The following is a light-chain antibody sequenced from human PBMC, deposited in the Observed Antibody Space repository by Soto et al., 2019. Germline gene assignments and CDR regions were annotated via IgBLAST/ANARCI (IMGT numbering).Light chain of an antibody. J-gene: IGKJ5*01. V-gene: IGKV3D-15*01. CDR1: QSVRTN. Sequence: EIVMTQSPATLSVSPGERATLSCRASQSVRTNLAWYQQKPGQAPRLLIYHASTRATGIPARFSGSGSGTEFTLSINSLQSDDFAIYYCQQYFNWPPITFGQGTRLEIK. CDR3: QQYFNWPPIT. CDR2: HAS.